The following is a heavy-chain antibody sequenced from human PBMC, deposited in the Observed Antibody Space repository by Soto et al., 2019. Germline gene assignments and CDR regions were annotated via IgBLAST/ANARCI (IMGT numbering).Heavy chain of an antibody. CDR1: GFTFSRHS. D-gene: IGHD3-22*01. CDR3: ARDHYDINGYYVPFDY. Sequence: PVGSLRLSCAASGFTFSRHSMNWVRQAPGKGLEWVSYLSGSSTTIYYADSVKGRFTISRDNAKNSLYLQMNSLRDEDTAVYYCARDHYDINGYYVPFDYWGQGTLVTVSS. J-gene: IGHJ4*02. V-gene: IGHV3-48*02. CDR2: LSGSSTTI.